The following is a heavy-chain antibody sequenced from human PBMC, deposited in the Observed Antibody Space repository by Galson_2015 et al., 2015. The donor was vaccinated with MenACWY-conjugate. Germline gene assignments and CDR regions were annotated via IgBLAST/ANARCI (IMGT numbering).Heavy chain of an antibody. Sequence: SETLSLTCTVSGGSISSSSYYWGWIRQPPGKGLEWIGSIYYSGSTYYNPSLKSRVTISVDTSKNQFSLKLSSVTAADTAVYYCARLGAGLFDPWGQGTLVTVSS. CDR2: IYYSGST. J-gene: IGHJ5*02. D-gene: IGHD1-26*01. CDR3: ARLGAGLFDP. V-gene: IGHV4-39*01. CDR1: GGSISSSSYY.